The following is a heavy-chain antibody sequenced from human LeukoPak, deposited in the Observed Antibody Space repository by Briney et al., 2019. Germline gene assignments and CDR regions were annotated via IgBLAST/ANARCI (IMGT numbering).Heavy chain of an antibody. D-gene: IGHD2-2*01. J-gene: IGHJ4*02. Sequence: GGSLRLSCAASGFTFSDYYMSWIRQAPGKGLEWVSYISSSGSTIYYADSVKGRFTISRDNAKNSLYLQMNSLRAEDTAVYYCAKDLHCSSTSCYPYYFDYWGQGTLVTVSS. CDR3: AKDLHCSSTSCYPYYFDY. V-gene: IGHV3-11*04. CDR2: ISSSGSTI. CDR1: GFTFSDYY.